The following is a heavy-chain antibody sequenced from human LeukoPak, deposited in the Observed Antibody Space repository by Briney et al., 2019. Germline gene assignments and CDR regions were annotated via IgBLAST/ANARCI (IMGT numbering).Heavy chain of an antibody. CDR1: GFTFSSYE. CDR3: ARTVFVDTAMV. V-gene: IGHV3-48*03. D-gene: IGHD5-18*01. Sequence: QPGGSLRLSCAASGFTFSSYEMTGGRQAPGKGLEGVSYISSSGSTIYYADSAKGRFTISRDNAKNTLYVQMKSLRAEDTAVYYWARTVFVDTAMVWGQETLVTVHS. J-gene: IGHJ4*02. CDR2: ISSSGSTI.